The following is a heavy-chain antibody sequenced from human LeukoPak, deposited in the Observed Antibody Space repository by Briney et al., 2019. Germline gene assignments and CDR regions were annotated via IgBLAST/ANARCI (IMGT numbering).Heavy chain of an antibody. D-gene: IGHD2-2*01. CDR3: ARERFGGSEEVFNIVVVPAARYYYYMDV. J-gene: IGHJ6*03. V-gene: IGHV4-39*07. CDR2: IYYSGST. Sequence: SETLSLTCTVSGGSISSSSYYWGWIRQPPGKGLEWIGSIYYSGSTYYNPSLKSRVTISVDTSKNQFSLKLSSVTAADTAVYYCARERFGGSEEVFNIVVVPAARYYYYMDVWGKGTTVTVSS. CDR1: GGSISSSSYY.